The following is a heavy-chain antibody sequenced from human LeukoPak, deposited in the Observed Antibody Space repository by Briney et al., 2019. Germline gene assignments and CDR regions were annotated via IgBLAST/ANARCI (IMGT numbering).Heavy chain of an antibody. CDR3: VRHDGRGGATMGAFDS. Sequence: SETLSLTCTVSADSISSSSHHWGWIHQSPGKGLEWIGSVYYGRTTYYSPSLDSRVTISLDTSANQFSLQLNSVTAADTAVYYCVRHDGRGGATMGAFDSWGQGSLVTVSS. CDR2: VYYGRTT. J-gene: IGHJ5*01. D-gene: IGHD4/OR15-4a*01. V-gene: IGHV4-39*01. CDR1: ADSISSSSHH.